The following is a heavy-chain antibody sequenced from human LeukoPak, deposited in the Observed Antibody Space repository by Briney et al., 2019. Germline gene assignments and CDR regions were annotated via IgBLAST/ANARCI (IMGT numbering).Heavy chain of an antibody. Sequence: PSQTLSLTCTVSGGSISSGAYYWSWIRQHPGKGLEWIGYIYYSGSTYNNPSLKSRVTISVDTSKNQFSLKLSSVTAADTAVYYCASKYYYDSSGYEDAFDIWGQGTMVTVSS. CDR1: GGSISSGAYY. D-gene: IGHD3-22*01. CDR3: ASKYYYDSSGYEDAFDI. J-gene: IGHJ3*02. V-gene: IGHV4-31*03. CDR2: IYYSGST.